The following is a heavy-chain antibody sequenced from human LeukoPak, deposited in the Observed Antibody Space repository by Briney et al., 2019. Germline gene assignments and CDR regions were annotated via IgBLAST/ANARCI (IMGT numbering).Heavy chain of an antibody. V-gene: IGHV4-34*01. Sequence: PSETLSLTCAVYGGSFSGYYWSWIRQPPGKGLEWIGEINHSGSTNYNPSLKSRVTISVDTSKNQFSLKLSSVTAADTAVYYCARLYDFWSGYSCRGQGTLVTVSS. CDR1: GGSFSGYY. D-gene: IGHD3-3*01. J-gene: IGHJ4*02. CDR2: INHSGST. CDR3: ARLYDFWSGYSC.